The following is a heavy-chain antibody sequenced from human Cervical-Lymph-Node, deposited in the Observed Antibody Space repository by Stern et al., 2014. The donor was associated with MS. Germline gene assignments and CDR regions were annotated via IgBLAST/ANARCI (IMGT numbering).Heavy chain of an antibody. CDR1: GYTFTDYG. J-gene: IGHJ4*02. V-gene: IGHV7-4-1*02. Sequence: VQLVQSGSELKKPGASVKVSCKASGYTFTDYGLNWVRQAPGQGLEWMGWINTNPGNPTYSQDFRDRCVLAMETSVRTACLHINSRRTADTAVYFCATHQNTTLVYFDYWGEGRVLTVSS. CDR2: INTNPGNP. D-gene: IGHD1-1*01. CDR3: ATHQNTTLVYFDY.